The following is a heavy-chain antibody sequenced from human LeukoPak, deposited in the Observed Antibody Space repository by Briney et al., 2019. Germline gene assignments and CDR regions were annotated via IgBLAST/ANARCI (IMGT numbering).Heavy chain of an antibody. CDR1: GFTFSSYS. CDR2: ISSSSSTI. Sequence: GGSLRLSCAASGFTFSSYSMNWVRQAPGKGLEWVSYISSSSSTIYYTDSVKDRFTISRDNSKNTLYLQINSLRVEDTALYYCARGVARSSTSSVDYWGQGTLVTVSS. CDR3: ARGVARSSTSSVDY. J-gene: IGHJ4*02. D-gene: IGHD2-2*01. V-gene: IGHV3-48*01.